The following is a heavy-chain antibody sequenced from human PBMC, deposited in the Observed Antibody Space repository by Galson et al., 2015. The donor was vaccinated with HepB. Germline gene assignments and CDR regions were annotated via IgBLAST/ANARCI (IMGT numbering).Heavy chain of an antibody. CDR1: GFSFSAFA. CDR3: ARTFYFDY. J-gene: IGHJ4*02. Sequence: SLRLSCAASGFSFSAFAMHWVRQAPGKELEWVALVSSDENNIYYADSVRGRFTISRDNSRNTLYLQMNSLRAEDTAVYYCARTFYFDYWGQGTLVTVSS. CDR2: VSSDENNI. V-gene: IGHV3-30*04.